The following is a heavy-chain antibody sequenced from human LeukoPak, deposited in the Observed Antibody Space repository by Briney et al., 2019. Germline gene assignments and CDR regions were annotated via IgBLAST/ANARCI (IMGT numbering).Heavy chain of an antibody. D-gene: IGHD4-17*01. CDR2: IYYSGST. CDR3: ARVDGDYGDY. J-gene: IGHJ4*02. Sequence: SETLSLTCTVSGGSISSYYWSWIWQPPGKGLEWIGYIYYSGSTNYNPSLKSRVTISVDTSKNQFSLKLSSVTAADTAVYYCARVDGDYGDYWGQGTLVTVSS. V-gene: IGHV4-59*01. CDR1: GGSISSYY.